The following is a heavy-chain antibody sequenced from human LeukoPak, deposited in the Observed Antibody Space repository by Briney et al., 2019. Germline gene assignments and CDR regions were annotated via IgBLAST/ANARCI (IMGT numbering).Heavy chain of an antibody. Sequence: GGSLRLSCAASGFTFSSYGMHWVRQAPGKGLVWVSRIRGDGSMTNYADSVKGRFTISRDNAKNTLYLQMNSLRLEDTAVYYCARENLAAAADYWGQGTVVTVSS. CDR3: ARENLAAAADY. D-gene: IGHD6-25*01. CDR1: GFTFSSYG. V-gene: IGHV3-74*01. J-gene: IGHJ4*02. CDR2: IRGDGSMT.